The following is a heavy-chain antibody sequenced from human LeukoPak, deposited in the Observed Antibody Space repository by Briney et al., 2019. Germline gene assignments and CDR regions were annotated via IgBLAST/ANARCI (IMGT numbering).Heavy chain of an antibody. CDR2: IRYDGRHT. CDR1: GFTFSSYD. Sequence: PGGSLRLSCGASGFTFSSYDMHWVRRAPGKGLEWVAGIRYDGRHTYHADSVKGRFTISRDNSKNTLYLQMNSLRAEDTAVYYCATHSGGYWGQGTLVTVSS. J-gene: IGHJ4*02. V-gene: IGHV3-33*03. CDR3: ATHSGGY. D-gene: IGHD3-16*01.